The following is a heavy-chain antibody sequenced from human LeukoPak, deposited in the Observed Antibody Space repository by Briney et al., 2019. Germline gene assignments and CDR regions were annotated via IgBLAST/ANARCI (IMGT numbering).Heavy chain of an antibody. CDR3: AREGIAGNWFDP. CDR2: IIPIFGTA. CDR1: GGTFSSYA. V-gene: IGHV1-69*13. J-gene: IGHJ5*02. Sequence: ASVKVSCKASGGTFSSYAISWVRQAPGQGLEWMGGIIPIFGTANYAQKFQGRVTITADESTSTAYMELSSLRSEDTAVYYCAREGIAGNWFDPWGQGTLVTVSS. D-gene: IGHD1-14*01.